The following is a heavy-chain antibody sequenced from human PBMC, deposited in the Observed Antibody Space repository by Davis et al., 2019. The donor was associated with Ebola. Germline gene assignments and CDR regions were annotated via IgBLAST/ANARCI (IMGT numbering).Heavy chain of an antibody. CDR2: ISSSSSYI. V-gene: IGHV3-21*04. J-gene: IGHJ4*02. CDR1: GFTFSSYS. Sequence: GGSLRLSCAASGFTFSSYSMNWVRQAPGKGLEWVSSISSSSSYIYYADSVKGRFTISRDNAKNTLYLQMNSLRAEDTAVYYCAKDGLVGATGYWGQGTLVTVSS. CDR3: AKDGLVGATGY. D-gene: IGHD1-26*01.